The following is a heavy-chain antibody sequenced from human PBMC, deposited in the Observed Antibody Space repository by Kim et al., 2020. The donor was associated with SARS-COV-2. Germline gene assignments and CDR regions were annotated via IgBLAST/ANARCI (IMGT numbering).Heavy chain of an antibody. CDR2: INPNSGNT. CDR1: GYTFTSYD. Sequence: ASVKVSCKASGYTFTSYDMNWVRRTTGQGLEWIGWINPNSGNTGYAPKFQSRVTMTRDTPTSTAYMELNSLTSEDTAVYYCVRGRYSSSWYDHWGRGTLV. D-gene: IGHD6-13*01. J-gene: IGHJ5*02. V-gene: IGHV1-8*01. CDR3: VRGRYSSSWYDH.